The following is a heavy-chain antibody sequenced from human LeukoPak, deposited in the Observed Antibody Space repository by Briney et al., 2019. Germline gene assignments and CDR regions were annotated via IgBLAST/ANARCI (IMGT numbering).Heavy chain of an antibody. CDR3: VKDARRRFDY. Sequence: GGSLRLSCEASGFTFSSYWMNWVRQASGKGLEWVASIREDGGEIYYVDSVKGRFTISRDNAKNSLYLQMNSLRAEDTAVYYCVKDARRRFDYWGQGTPVTVSS. CDR2: IREDGGEI. V-gene: IGHV3-7*01. CDR1: GFTFSSYW. D-gene: IGHD1-14*01. J-gene: IGHJ4*02.